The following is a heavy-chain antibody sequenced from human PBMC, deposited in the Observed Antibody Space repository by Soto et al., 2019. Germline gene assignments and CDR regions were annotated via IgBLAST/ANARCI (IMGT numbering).Heavy chain of an antibody. CDR3: ARDNYNYNDY. CDR2: AHYSGST. J-gene: IGHJ4*02. Sequence: SETLSLTCTISGASVSNWYWSWIRQPPGKGLEWLGYAHYSGSTNYNPSLKSRVTMSVDTSKNRFTLNLSSVTAADTAVYFCARDNYNYNDYWGRGIPDTVSS. V-gene: IGHV4-59*02. CDR1: GASVSNWY. D-gene: IGHD1-1*01.